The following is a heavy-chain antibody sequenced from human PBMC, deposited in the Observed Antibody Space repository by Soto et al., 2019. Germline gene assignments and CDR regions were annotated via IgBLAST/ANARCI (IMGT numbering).Heavy chain of an antibody. CDR1: GFTFSSDV. J-gene: IGHJ4*02. CDR3: ARANWYSSGWYPLDY. CDR2: ISSSSSYI. V-gene: IGHV3-21*01. D-gene: IGHD6-19*01. Sequence: GGSLRLSWASSGFTFSSDVMNWVRQAPGKGLEWVSSISSSSSYIYYADSVKGRFTISRDNAKNSLYLQMNSLRAEDTAVYYCARANWYSSGWYPLDYWGQGTLVTVSS.